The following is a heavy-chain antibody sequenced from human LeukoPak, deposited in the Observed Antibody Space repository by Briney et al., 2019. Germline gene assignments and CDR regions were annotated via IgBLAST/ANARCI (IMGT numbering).Heavy chain of an antibody. CDR1: AGSISSDSYY. V-gene: IGHV4-39*07. J-gene: IGHJ5*02. CDR2: IYYSGNT. D-gene: IGHD5-18*01. Sequence: SETLSLTCTVSAGSISSDSYYWGWIRQPPGKGLEWIGTIYYSGNTYYNPSLKSRVTISVDTSKNQFSLKLSSVTAADTAVYYCARGTYTAIFDPWGQGTLVTVSS. CDR3: ARGTYTAIFDP.